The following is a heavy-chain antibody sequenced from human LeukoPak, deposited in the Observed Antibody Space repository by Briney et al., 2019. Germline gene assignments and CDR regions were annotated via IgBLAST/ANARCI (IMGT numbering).Heavy chain of an antibody. J-gene: IGHJ6*03. Sequence: GESLKISCKGSGYSFTSYWIGWVRQMPGKGLEWMGIIYPGDSDTRYSPSFQGQVTISADKSISTAYLQWSSLKASDTAMYYCARGPVKVPAAMGRMREYNYYMDVWGKGTTVTVSS. CDR1: GYSFTSYW. V-gene: IGHV5-51*01. CDR3: ARGPVKVPAAMGRMREYNYYMDV. D-gene: IGHD2-2*01. CDR2: IYPGDSDT.